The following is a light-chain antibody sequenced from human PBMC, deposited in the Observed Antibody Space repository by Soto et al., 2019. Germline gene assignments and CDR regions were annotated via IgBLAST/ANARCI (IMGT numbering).Light chain of an antibody. CDR1: NNDVGGFNF. CDR2: DVD. Sequence: QSALTQPASVSGSPGQSITISCTGTNNDVGGFNFVSWYQQRPGNVPKLLIYDVDDRPSGVSNRFSGSSSANTASLTISGLQAEDEADYYCSSYTSRSTVIFGGGTKLTVL. CDR3: SSYTSRSTVI. V-gene: IGLV2-14*01. J-gene: IGLJ2*01.